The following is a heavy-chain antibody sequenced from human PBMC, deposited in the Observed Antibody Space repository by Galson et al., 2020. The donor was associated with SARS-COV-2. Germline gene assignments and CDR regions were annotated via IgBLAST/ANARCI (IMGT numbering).Heavy chain of an antibody. D-gene: IGHD2-8*02. Sequence: SGPPLVKPTQTLTLTCTFSGFSLSTGGVGVGWIRQPPGKALEWLALIYWDDDKRYSPSLKSRLTITKDTSKNQVVLTMTNMDPVDTATYYCAHRDIVLGGPPGFDYWGQGTLVTVSS. CDR1: GFSLSTGGVG. CDR2: IYWDDDK. V-gene: IGHV2-5*02. CDR3: AHRDIVLGGPPGFDY. J-gene: IGHJ4*02.